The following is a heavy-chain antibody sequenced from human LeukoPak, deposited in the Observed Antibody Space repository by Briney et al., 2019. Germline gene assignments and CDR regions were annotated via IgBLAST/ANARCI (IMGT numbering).Heavy chain of an antibody. J-gene: IGHJ3*02. CDR1: GFTLSSHW. D-gene: IGHD6-19*01. V-gene: IGHV3-7*05. CDR2: IKQDGSEQ. Sequence: GGSLRLSCAASGFTLSSHWMSWVRQAPGKGLEWVANIKQDGSEQYYVDSVRGRFTISRDNAKNSLYLQMNSLRAEDTAIYYCARDAYSSGWYEDAFDIWGQGTMVTVSS. CDR3: ARDAYSSGWYEDAFDI.